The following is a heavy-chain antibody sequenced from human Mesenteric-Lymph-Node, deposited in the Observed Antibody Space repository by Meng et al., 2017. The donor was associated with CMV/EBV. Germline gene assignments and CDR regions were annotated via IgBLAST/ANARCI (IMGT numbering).Heavy chain of an antibody. J-gene: IGHJ6*02. CDR2: ITRSGSST. CDR1: GFTFSNYA. Sequence: GGSLRLSCAVSGFTFSNYAMSWVRQAPGKELEWVSTITRSGSSTYYADSVKGRFTISRDNSKNTLYLQLNSLRAEDTALYFCAKGINTVVTSTGYYFYYGMDVWGQGTTVTVSS. V-gene: IGHV3-23*01. CDR3: AKGINTVVTSTGYYFYYGMDV. D-gene: IGHD4-23*01.